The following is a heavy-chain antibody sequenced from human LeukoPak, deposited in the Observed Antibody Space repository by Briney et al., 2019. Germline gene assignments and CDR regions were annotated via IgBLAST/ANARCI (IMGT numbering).Heavy chain of an antibody. CDR2: IYSTGST. Sequence: SETLSLTCTVSGGSISGYYWSWIRQSPEKGLESIGFIYSTGSTNYSPSLKSRVFISVDTSNNQFSLKLSSVTAADTAVYFCTRHQTNNYGPGTPFDFWGQGTLVSVSS. CDR3: TRHQTNNYGPGTPFDF. CDR1: GGSISGYY. D-gene: IGHD3-10*01. J-gene: IGHJ4*02. V-gene: IGHV4-59*08.